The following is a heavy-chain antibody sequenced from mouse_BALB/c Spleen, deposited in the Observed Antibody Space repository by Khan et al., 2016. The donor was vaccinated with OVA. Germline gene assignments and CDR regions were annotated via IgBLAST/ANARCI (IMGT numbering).Heavy chain of an antibody. Sequence: QIQLVQSGPELKKPGETVKISCKASGYTFTNHAMNWVKQATGKGLKWMGWINTYTGEPTYSDDFKGRFAISLDTSASTAYLQINNLKNEETATYFCARGYWYFDVWGAGTTVTVSS. CDR1: GYTFTNHA. CDR3: ARGYWYFDV. CDR2: INTYTGEP. V-gene: IGHV9-3-1*01. J-gene: IGHJ1*01.